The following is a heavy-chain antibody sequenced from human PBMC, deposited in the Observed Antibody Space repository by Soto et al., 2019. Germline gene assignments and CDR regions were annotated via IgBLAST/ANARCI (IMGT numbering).Heavy chain of an antibody. Sequence: GGSQRLSCAASGFTFDDYAMHWVRLAPGKGLEWVSGISWNSGDIYYADSVKGRFTISRDNAKNSLYLQMNSLRPDDTAMYYCAKDAIHVLLGYTYGAGGMDVWGQGTTVTVSS. CDR2: ISWNSGDI. CDR3: AKDAIHVLLGYTYGAGGMDV. V-gene: IGHV3-9*01. CDR1: GFTFDDYA. J-gene: IGHJ6*02. D-gene: IGHD5-18*01.